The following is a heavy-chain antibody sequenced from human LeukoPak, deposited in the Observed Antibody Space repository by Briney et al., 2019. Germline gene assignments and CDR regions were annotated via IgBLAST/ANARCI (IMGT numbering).Heavy chain of an antibody. D-gene: IGHD3-3*01. J-gene: IGHJ4*02. V-gene: IGHV3-7*05. CDR1: GFTFSSYW. CDR3: ARDKGFLEWLSVSPFDY. Sequence: GGSLRLSCAASGFTFSSYWMSWVRQAPGKGLEWVANIKQDGSEKYYVDSVKGRFTVSRDNAKNSLYLQMNSLRAEDTAVYYCARDKGFLEWLSVSPFDYWGQGTLVTVSS. CDR2: IKQDGSEK.